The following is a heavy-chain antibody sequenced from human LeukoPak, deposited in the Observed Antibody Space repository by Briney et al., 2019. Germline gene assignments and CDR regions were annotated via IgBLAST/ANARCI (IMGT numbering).Heavy chain of an antibody. Sequence: GRPLRLSCAASGFTFSSYAMHWVRKAPGKGLEWVAVISYDGSNKYYADSVKGRFTISRDNSKNTLYLQMNSLRAEDTAVYYCARPRTKSSSWYPYYYYGMDVWGQGTTVTVSS. V-gene: IGHV3-30-3*01. CDR1: GFTFSSYA. J-gene: IGHJ6*02. CDR2: ISYDGSNK. D-gene: IGHD6-13*01. CDR3: ARPRTKSSSWYPYYYYGMDV.